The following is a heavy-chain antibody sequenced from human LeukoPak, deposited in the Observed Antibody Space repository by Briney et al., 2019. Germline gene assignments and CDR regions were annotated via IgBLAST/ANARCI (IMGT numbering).Heavy chain of an antibody. CDR2: ISTNGRST. CDR1: GFTFSNYN. D-gene: IGHD1-26*01. J-gene: IGHJ4*02. V-gene: IGHV3-64*01. CDR3: ATEERSGSYGY. Sequence: GGSLRLSCAASGFTFSNYNMHWVRQAPGKGLEYASAISTNGRSTYYANSVKGRFTISRDNSRNTLYLQMGSLRPEDMAVYYCATEERSGSYGYWGQGTLVIVSS.